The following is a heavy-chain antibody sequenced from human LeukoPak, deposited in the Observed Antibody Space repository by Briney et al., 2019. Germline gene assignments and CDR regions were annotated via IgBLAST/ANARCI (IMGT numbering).Heavy chain of an antibody. CDR2: ISSSSSYT. CDR3: ARDVKYYYDSSGYLPWDYYGMDV. V-gene: IGHV3-21*05. CDR1: GFTFSSYS. D-gene: IGHD3-22*01. J-gene: IGHJ6*02. Sequence: PGGSLRLSCAASGFTFSSYSMNWVRQAPGKGLEWVSYISSSSSYTNYADSVKGRFTISRDNAKNSLYLQVNSLRAEDTAVYYCARDVKYYYDSSGYLPWDYYGMDVWGQGTTVTVSS.